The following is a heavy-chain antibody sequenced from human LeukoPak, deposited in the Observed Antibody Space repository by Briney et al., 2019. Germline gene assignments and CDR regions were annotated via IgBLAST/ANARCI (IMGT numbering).Heavy chain of an antibody. CDR2: IIPIFGTA. J-gene: IGHJ4*02. D-gene: IGHD2-15*01. Sequence: SVKVSCKASARTISTSALSRLRQAPGQGLEWMGGIIPIFGTANYAQKFQGRVTITADESTSTAYVELSSLRSADTDVHYFARRPKYCSGGSCCYHPVDYWGQGTLVTVSS. V-gene: IGHV1-69*01. CDR3: ARRPKYCSGGSCCYHPVDY. CDR1: ARTISTSA.